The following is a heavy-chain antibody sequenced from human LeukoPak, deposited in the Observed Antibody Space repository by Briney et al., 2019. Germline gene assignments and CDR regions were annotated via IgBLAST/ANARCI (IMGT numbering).Heavy chain of an antibody. D-gene: IGHD5-18*01. CDR2: ISSSGSTI. V-gene: IGHV3-48*03. J-gene: IGHJ4*02. Sequence: PGGSLRLSCAASGITFSGYEMNWVRQAPGKGLEWVSYISSSGSTIYYADSVKGRFTISRDNAKNSLYLQMNSLRAEDTAICYCARPRRGYSYGFFDNWGQGTLVTVSS. CDR1: GITFSGYE. CDR3: ARPRRGYSYGFFDN.